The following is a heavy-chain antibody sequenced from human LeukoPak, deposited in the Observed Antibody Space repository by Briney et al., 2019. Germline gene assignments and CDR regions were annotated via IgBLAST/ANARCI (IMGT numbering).Heavy chain of an antibody. CDR2: ISWNSGSI. Sequence: GRSLRLSCAASGFTFDDYAMHWVRQAPGKGLEWVSHISWNSGSITYADSVKGRFTISRDNAKNSLYLQMNSLRVEDTAVYYCTSWGDTTAEYFQRWGQGTLVTVSS. CDR3: TSWGDTTAEYFQR. V-gene: IGHV3-9*01. J-gene: IGHJ1*01. CDR1: GFTFDDYA. D-gene: IGHD2-21*02.